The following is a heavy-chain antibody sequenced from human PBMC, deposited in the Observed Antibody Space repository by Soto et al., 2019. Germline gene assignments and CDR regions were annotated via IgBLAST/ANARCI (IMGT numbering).Heavy chain of an antibody. J-gene: IGHJ4*02. V-gene: IGHV4-34*01. CDR2: INHSGST. CDR3: ARRIVGASSDY. Sequence: SETLSLTCGVEGGSCSGYDGSWIRQPPGKGLEWIGEINHSGSTNYNPSLKSRVTISVDTSKNQFSLKLSSVTAADTAVYYCARRIVGASSDYWGQGTLVTVSS. D-gene: IGHD1-26*01. CDR1: GGSCSGYD.